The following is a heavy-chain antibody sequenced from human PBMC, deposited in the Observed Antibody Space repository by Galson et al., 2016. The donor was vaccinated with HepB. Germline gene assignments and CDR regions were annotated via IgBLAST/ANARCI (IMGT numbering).Heavy chain of an antibody. Sequence: SLRLSCAASGFTFSNYAMHWVRQAPGKGLEWVSYISSSSGTIYYAASVRGRFTISRDNAKNSLYLQMNTLRGEDAAVYHCARAYCPDCFSHFGPWGQGTLVTVSS. J-gene: IGHJ5*02. D-gene: IGHD2-21*02. V-gene: IGHV3-48*04. CDR1: GFTFSNYA. CDR3: ARAYCPDCFSHFGP. CDR2: ISSSSGTI.